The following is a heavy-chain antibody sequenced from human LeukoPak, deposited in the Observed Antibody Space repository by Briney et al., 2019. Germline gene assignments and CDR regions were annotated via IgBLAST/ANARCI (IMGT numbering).Heavy chain of an antibody. CDR1: GFTFSSYA. J-gene: IGHJ6*02. V-gene: IGHV3-33*08. Sequence: GGSLRLSCAASGFTFSSYAMSWVRQAPGKGLEWVAVIWYDGSNKYYADSVKGRFTISRDNSKNTLYLQMNSLRAEDTAVYYCARDRLIAAAGIRDGMDVWGQGTTVTVSS. CDR2: IWYDGSNK. CDR3: ARDRLIAAAGIRDGMDV. D-gene: IGHD6-13*01.